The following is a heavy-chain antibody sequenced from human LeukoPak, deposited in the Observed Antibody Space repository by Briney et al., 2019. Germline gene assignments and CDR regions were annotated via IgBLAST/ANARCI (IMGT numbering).Heavy chain of an antibody. J-gene: IGHJ4*02. CDR1: GFTFSSYS. Sequence: GGSLRLSCAASGFTFSSYSMNWVRQAPGKGLEWVSSISSSSSYIYYADSVKGRFTISRDNAKNSLYLQMNSLRAEDTAVYYCARGYSSSWFPYCFDYWGQGTLVTVSS. CDR3: ARGYSSSWFPYCFDY. CDR2: ISSSSSYI. V-gene: IGHV3-21*01. D-gene: IGHD6-13*01.